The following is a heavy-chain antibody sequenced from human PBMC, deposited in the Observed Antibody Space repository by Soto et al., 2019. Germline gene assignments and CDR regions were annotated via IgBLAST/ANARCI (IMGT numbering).Heavy chain of an antibody. CDR3: AQSNEFGVVILYYFDY. J-gene: IGHJ4*02. CDR1: GFTFSSYA. V-gene: IGHV3-23*01. CDR2: ISGSGGST. Sequence: VQLLESGGGLVQPGGSLRLSCAASGFTFSSYAMSWVRQAPGKGLEWVSAISGSGGSTYYADSVKGRFTISRDNSKNTLYLQMNRRIADDTAVYYCAQSNEFGVVILYYFDYWGQGTLVTVSS. D-gene: IGHD3-3*01.